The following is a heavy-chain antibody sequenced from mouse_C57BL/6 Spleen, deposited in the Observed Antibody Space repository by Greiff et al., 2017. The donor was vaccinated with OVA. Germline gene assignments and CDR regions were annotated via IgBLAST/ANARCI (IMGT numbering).Heavy chain of an antibody. J-gene: IGHJ4*01. Sequence: QVQLQQSGAELVRPGSSVKLSCKASGYTFTSYWMHWVKQRPIQGLEWIGNIDPSDSETHYNQKFKDKATLTVDKSSSTAYMQLSSLTSEDSAVYYCARRPTGSGYAMDYWGQGTSVTVSS. CDR2: IDPSDSET. V-gene: IGHV1-52*01. D-gene: IGHD3-2*02. CDR3: ARRPTGSGYAMDY. CDR1: GYTFTSYW.